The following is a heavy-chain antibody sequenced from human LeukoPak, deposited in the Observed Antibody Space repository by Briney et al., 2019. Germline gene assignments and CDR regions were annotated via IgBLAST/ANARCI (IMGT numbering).Heavy chain of an antibody. J-gene: IGHJ5*02. CDR2: IYYSGST. V-gene: IGHV4-30-4*01. D-gene: IGHD3-22*01. CDR3: ARGDYYDSSGYS. Sequence: SETLSLTRTVSGGSISSGDYYWSWIRQPPGKGLEWIGYIYYSGSTYYNPSLKSRVTISVDTSKNQFSLKLSSVTAADTAVYYCARGDYYDSSGYSWGQGTLVTVSS. CDR1: GGSISSGDYY.